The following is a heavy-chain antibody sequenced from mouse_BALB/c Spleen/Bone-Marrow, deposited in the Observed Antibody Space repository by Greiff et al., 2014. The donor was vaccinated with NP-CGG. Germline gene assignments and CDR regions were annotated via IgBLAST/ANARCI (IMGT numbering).Heavy chain of an antibody. J-gene: IGHJ2*01. CDR1: GYTFTDYE. V-gene: IGHV1-15*01. D-gene: IGHD2-1*01. CDR3: TREGYGNSYYFDY. CDR2: IDPETGGT. Sequence: QVQLQQSGAELVRPGASVTLSCKASGYTFTDYEMHWVKQTPVHGLEWIGAIDPETGGTAYNQKFKGKATLTADKSSSTAYMELRSPTSEDSAVYYCTREGYGNSYYFDYWGQGTTLTVSS.